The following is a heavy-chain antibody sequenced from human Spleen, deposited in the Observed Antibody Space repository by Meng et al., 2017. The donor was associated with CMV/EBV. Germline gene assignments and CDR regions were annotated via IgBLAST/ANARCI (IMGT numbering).Heavy chain of an antibody. V-gene: IGHV3-23*01. D-gene: IGHD6-6*01. J-gene: IGHJ6*02. CDR2: ITGSGSST. Sequence: GESLKISCAASGFTFDDFAMHWVRQAPGKGLEWVSGITGSGSSTYYADSVQGRFTISRDNSKNTLFLQMNSLRVEDTAVYYCAKGLGGRAARAAYYAIDVWGQGTTVTVSS. CDR3: AKGLGGRAARAAYYAIDV. CDR1: GFTFDDFA.